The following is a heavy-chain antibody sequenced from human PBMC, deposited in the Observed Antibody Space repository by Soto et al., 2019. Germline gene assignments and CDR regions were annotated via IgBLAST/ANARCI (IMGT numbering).Heavy chain of an antibody. V-gene: IGHV3-74*01. CDR2: IRGDGGYT. Sequence: EVQLVESGGGLVHPGGSLRLSCAASGFTFSSYWMHWVRQAPGKGLVHVSRIRGDGGYTDHAESVKGRFTISRDNAKNTLYLQMNSLRVEDTAVYYCGRDHYVVNSIDYWCQGTLVTVSS. CDR1: GFTFSSYW. D-gene: IGHD3-16*02. CDR3: GRDHYVVNSIDY. J-gene: IGHJ4*02.